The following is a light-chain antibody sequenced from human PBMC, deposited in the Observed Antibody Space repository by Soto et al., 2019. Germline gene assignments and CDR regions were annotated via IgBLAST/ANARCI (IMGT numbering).Light chain of an antibody. V-gene: IGLV2-8*01. CDR1: SSDVGGYNY. Sequence: QSALTQPPSASGSPGQSVTISCTGTSSDVGGYNYVSWYQQHPGKAPKLMIYEVSKRPSGVPDCFSGSKSGNTASLTVSGLQTEDEAEYYCSSYAGSNNWVFGGGTKLTVL. CDR2: EVS. CDR3: SSYAGSNNWV. J-gene: IGLJ3*02.